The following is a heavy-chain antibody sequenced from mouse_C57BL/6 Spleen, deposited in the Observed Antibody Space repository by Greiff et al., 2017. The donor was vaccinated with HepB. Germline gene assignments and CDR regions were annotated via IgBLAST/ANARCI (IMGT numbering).Heavy chain of an antibody. D-gene: IGHD1-1*01. CDR3: ASPYGSSPLWYFDV. CDR1: GYTFTSYW. J-gene: IGHJ1*03. V-gene: IGHV1-69*01. Sequence: QVQLQQSGAELVMPGASVKLSCKASGYTFTSYWMHWVKQRPGQGLEWIGEIDPSDSYTNYNQKFKGKSTLTLDKSSSTAYMQLSSLTSEDSAVYYCASPYGSSPLWYFDVWVTGTTVTVSS. CDR2: IDPSDSYT.